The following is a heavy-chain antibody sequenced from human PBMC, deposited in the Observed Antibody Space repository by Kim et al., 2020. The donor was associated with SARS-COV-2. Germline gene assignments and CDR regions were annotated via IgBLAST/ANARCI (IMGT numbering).Heavy chain of an antibody. CDR2: ISGSGGST. J-gene: IGHJ1*01. V-gene: IGHV3-23*01. Sequence: GGSLRLSCAASGFTFSSYAMSWVRQAPGKGLEWVSAISGSGGSTYYADSVKGRFTISRDNSKNTLYLQMNSLRAEDTAVYYCAKDDYYGSGSYGPGQHWGQGTLVTVSS. CDR1: GFTFSSYA. CDR3: AKDDYYGSGSYGPGQH. D-gene: IGHD3-10*01.